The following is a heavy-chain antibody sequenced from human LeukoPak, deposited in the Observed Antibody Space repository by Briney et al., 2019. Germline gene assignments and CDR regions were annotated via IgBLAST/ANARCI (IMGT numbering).Heavy chain of an antibody. Sequence: GESLKISCKGSGYSFTSYWIGWVRQMPGKGLEWMGIIYPGDSDTRYSPSFQGQVTISADKSISTAYLQWSSLKASDTAMYYCARAASYVAEAGHDAFDIWGQGTMVTVSS. CDR3: ARAASYVAEAGHDAFDI. CDR1: GYSFTSYW. J-gene: IGHJ3*02. CDR2: IYPGDSDT. V-gene: IGHV5-51*01. D-gene: IGHD6-13*01.